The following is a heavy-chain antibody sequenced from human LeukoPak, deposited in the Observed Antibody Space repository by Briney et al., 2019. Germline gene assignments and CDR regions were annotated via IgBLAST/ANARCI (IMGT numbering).Heavy chain of an antibody. Sequence: SVKVSCKASGGTFSSYAISWVRQAPGQGLEWMGGIIPIFGTANYAQKFRGRVTITADESTSTAYMELSSLRSEDTAVYYCALSRPRGYFDYWGQGTLVTVSS. CDR3: ALSRPRGYFDY. J-gene: IGHJ4*02. D-gene: IGHD6-6*01. CDR1: GGTFSSYA. V-gene: IGHV1-69*01. CDR2: IIPIFGTA.